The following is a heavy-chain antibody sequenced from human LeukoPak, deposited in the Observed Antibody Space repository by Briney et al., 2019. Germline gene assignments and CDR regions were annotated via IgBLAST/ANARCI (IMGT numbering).Heavy chain of an antibody. Sequence: GGSLRLSCAASAFIFSSYGMHWVRQAPGKGLEWVAYIQYDGSNKQYADSVRGRFSISRDSSKNVLYLQMNSLRAEDTAVYYCAKDRCNNGTGCYYYYMDLWGKGTTVTISS. CDR1: AFIFSSYG. D-gene: IGHD2-8*01. V-gene: IGHV3-30*02. J-gene: IGHJ6*03. CDR2: IQYDGSNK. CDR3: AKDRCNNGTGCYYYYMDL.